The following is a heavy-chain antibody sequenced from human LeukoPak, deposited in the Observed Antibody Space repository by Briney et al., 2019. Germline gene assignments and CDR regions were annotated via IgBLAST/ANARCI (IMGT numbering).Heavy chain of an antibody. D-gene: IGHD2-21*02. CDR1: GVTFSGYW. CDR2: INSDGSST. Sequence: PGVSLRLSCAAVGVTFSGYWMNWVRQAPGKGLVCVSRINSDGSSTNYADSGKGRFTISRDNAKNTLYLQMNSLRVEGTAVYYCARDPKYGDLDYWGRGTLVTVSS. J-gene: IGHJ4*02. CDR3: ARDPKYGDLDY. V-gene: IGHV3-74*01.